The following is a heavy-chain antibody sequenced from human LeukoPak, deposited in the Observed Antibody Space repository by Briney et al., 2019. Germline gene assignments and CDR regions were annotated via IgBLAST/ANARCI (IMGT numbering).Heavy chain of an antibody. CDR3: ARDEFVYYGAVSATRVKSRYGSGSYYTDY. J-gene: IGHJ4*02. CDR1: GYTFTSYG. D-gene: IGHD3-10*01. Sequence: ASVKVSCKASGYTFTSYGISWVRQAPGQGLEWMGWISAYNGNTNYAQKLQGRVTMTTDTSTSTAYMELRSLRSDDTAVYYCARDEFVYYGAVSATRVKSRYGSGSYYTDYWGQGTLVTVSS. V-gene: IGHV1-18*01. CDR2: ISAYNGNT.